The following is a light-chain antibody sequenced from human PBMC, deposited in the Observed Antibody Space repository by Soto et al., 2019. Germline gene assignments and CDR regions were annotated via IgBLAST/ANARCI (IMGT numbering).Light chain of an antibody. CDR3: QQYGNSPLT. J-gene: IGKJ4*01. CDR1: QSVSSSY. Sequence: EVVLTQSPGTLSLSPGERATLSCRASQSVSSSYLAWYQHKPGQAPGLLIYGAANRATGIPDRFSGSGSGTDYTLTISRLEPEDFALYYCQQYGNSPLTFGGGTKVDIK. CDR2: GAA. V-gene: IGKV3-20*01.